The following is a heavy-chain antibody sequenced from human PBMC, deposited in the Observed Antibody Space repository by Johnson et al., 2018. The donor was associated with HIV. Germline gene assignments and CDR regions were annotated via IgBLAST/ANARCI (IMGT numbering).Heavy chain of an antibody. J-gene: IGHJ3*02. CDR2: IYSGGST. Sequence: VKLVESGGGLVQPGGSLRLSCAASGFTVSSNYMSWVRQAPGKGLEWVSVIYSGGSTYYADSVKGRFTISRDNSKNTLYLQMNSLRAEDTAVYYCARGEMATTYHAAFDIWGQGTKVTVSS. CDR3: ARGEMATTYHAAFDI. D-gene: IGHD5-24*01. V-gene: IGHV3-66*01. CDR1: GFTVSSNY.